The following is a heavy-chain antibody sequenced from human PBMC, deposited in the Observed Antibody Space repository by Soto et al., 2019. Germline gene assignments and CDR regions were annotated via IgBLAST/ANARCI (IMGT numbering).Heavy chain of an antibody. CDR1: GDSISSRSYY. V-gene: IGHV4-39*01. Sequence: SETLSLTCTVTGDSISSRSYYWGWIRQPPGKGLEWIGSIYYSGSTYNNPSLRSRVSMSIDTSKDQFSLKLKSVTAADTALYFCARQRTSVVTQAYFDVWGPGFLVTVSS. CDR3: ARQRTSVVTQAYFDV. CDR2: IYYSGST. D-gene: IGHD2-21*02. J-gene: IGHJ4*02.